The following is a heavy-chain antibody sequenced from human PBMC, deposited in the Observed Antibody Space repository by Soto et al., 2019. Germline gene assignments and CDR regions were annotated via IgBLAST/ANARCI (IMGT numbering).Heavy chain of an antibody. V-gene: IGHV4-4*02. J-gene: IGHJ5*02. D-gene: IGHD3-3*02. CDR2: IYHSGST. CDR3: ASPKIAFYNWFDP. Sequence: SETLSLTCAVSGGSTSRTNWWSWVRQPPGKGLEWIGGIYHSGSTNYNPSLKSRVTISVDTSKNQFSLKLSSVTAADTAVYYCASPKIAFYNWFDPWGQGTLVTVSS. CDR1: GGSTSRTNW.